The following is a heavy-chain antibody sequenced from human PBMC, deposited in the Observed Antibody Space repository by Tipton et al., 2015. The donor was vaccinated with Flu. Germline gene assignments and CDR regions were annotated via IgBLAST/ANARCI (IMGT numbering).Heavy chain of an antibody. V-gene: IGHV4-59*01. Sequence: TLSLTCTVSGGSISSYYWSWIRQPPGKGLEWIGYIYYSGSTNYNPSLKSRVTMSVDTSKNQFSLKLSSVTAADTAVYYCARLPYAGSYLGCMDVWGQGTTVTVSS. CDR3: ARLPYAGSYLGCMDV. CDR1: GGSISSYY. D-gene: IGHD3-10*01. CDR2: IYYSGST. J-gene: IGHJ6*02.